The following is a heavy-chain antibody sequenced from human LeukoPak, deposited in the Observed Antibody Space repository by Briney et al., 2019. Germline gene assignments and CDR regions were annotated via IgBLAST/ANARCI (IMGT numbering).Heavy chain of an antibody. CDR1: GYTFTIYG. CDR2: ISCYNGNT. CDR3: ATDLPTTPDSFDY. J-gene: IGHJ4*02. Sequence: ASVTVSFTASGYTFTIYGISWVRQAPGQGLEWMGWISCYNGNTNYAQKFQGRVTMTTDTSTSTAYMELRSLTSDDTAVYYCATDLPTTPDSFDYWGQGTLVTVSS. D-gene: IGHD1-26*01. V-gene: IGHV1-18*01.